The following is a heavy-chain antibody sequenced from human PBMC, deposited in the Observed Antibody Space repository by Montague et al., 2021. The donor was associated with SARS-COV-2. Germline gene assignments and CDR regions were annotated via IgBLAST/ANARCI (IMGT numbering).Heavy chain of an antibody. CDR1: GYTFTSYD. CDR3: ARGRGTYYDFWSGHFSSPRSYYMDV. V-gene: IGHV1-8*01. CDR2: MNPNSGNT. J-gene: IGHJ6*03. D-gene: IGHD3-3*01. Sequence: SVRVSCKASGYTFTSYDINWVQQATGQGLEWMGWMNPNSGNTGYAQKFQGRVTMTRNTSINTAYMELSSLRSEDTAVYYCARGRGTYYDFWSGHFSSPRSYYMDVWGQGTTVTVSS.